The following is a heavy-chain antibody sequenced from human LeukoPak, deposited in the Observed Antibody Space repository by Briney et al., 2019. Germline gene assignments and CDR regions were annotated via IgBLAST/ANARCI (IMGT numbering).Heavy chain of an antibody. Sequence: GASVKVSCKASGFSFSYFFTGYYMHWVRQAPGQGVEWLGWINTHSGSTVYAQKFQGWVTMTRDTSINTAYLELIRLRSDDTAVYYCARYGSGGRWYLDYWGQGTLVTVSS. CDR3: ARYGSGGRWYLDY. V-gene: IGHV1-2*04. CDR1: GFSFSYFFTGYY. CDR2: INTHSGST. J-gene: IGHJ4*02. D-gene: IGHD2-15*01.